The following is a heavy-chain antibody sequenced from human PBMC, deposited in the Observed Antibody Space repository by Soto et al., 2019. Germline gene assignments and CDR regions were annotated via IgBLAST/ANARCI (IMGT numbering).Heavy chain of an antibody. CDR3: AGDVRAPLVATAMPYYMDV. CDR2: IFSSSGVI. CDR1: GFTFGSYS. J-gene: IGHJ6*03. D-gene: IGHD2-21*02. V-gene: IGHV3-48*01. Sequence: EVQLVESGGGLVQPGGSLRLSCAASGFTFGSYSMNWVRQAPGKGLEWVSFIFSSSGVIYYADSVKGRFTNSRDNAKNSLYLQMNGLRAEDTSVYYGAGDVRAPLVATAMPYYMDVWGKGTTVTVSS.